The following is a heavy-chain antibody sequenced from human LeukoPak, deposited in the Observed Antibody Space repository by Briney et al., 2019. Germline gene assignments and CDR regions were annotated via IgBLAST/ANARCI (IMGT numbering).Heavy chain of an antibody. J-gene: IGHJ4*02. CDR3: AKESAATAMIEGPLNY. CDR1: GYTFTSYG. D-gene: IGHD5-18*01. Sequence: ASVKVSCKASGYTFTSYGISWVRQAPGQGLEWMGWISAYNGNTNYAQKLQGRVTMTTDTSTSTAYMELRSLRVDDTAVYYCAKESAATAMIEGPLNYWGQGTLVAVSS. CDR2: ISAYNGNT. V-gene: IGHV1-18*01.